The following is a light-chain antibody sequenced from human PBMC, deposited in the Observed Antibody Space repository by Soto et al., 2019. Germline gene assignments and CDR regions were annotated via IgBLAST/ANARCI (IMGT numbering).Light chain of an antibody. CDR3: QQYAASPRT. Sequence: EIVLTQSPCTLSLSPGERATLSCRASQSVSSSYLAWYQQKPGQAPRLLIYGASSRATGIPDRFSGSGSGKDFTLTISRLEPEDFAMYYCQQYAASPRTCAQGPRLEIK. J-gene: IGKJ5*01. CDR2: GAS. V-gene: IGKV3-20*01. CDR1: QSVSSSY.